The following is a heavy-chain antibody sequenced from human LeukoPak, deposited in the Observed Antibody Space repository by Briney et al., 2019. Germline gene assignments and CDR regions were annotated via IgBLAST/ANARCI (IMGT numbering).Heavy chain of an antibody. CDR2: IYSGGST. CDR1: GFTVSSNY. V-gene: IGHV3-66*01. Sequence: GGSLRLSCAASGFTVSSNYMSWVRQAPGKGLEWVSVIYSGGSTYYADSVKGRFTISRDNSKNTLYLQMNSLRAEDTAVYYCAKGIVVVPAAPVLDAFDIWGQGTMVTVSS. J-gene: IGHJ3*02. CDR3: AKGIVVVPAAPVLDAFDI. D-gene: IGHD2-2*01.